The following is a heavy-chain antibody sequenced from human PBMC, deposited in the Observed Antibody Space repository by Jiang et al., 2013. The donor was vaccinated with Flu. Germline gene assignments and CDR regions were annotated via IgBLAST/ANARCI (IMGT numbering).Heavy chain of an antibody. Sequence: GRIDPSDSYTNYSPSFQGHVTISADKSISTAYLQWSSLKASDTAMYYCARSGGGYDRSPYYFDYWGQGTLVTVSS. D-gene: IGHD5-12*01. CDR2: IDPSDSYT. V-gene: IGHV5-10-1*01. J-gene: IGHJ4*02. CDR3: ARSGGGYDRSPYYFDY.